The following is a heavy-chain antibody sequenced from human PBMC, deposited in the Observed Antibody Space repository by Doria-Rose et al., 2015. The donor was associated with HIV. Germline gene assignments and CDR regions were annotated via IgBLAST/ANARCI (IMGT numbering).Heavy chain of an antibody. CDR2: IFSDDDR. CDR1: GVSLSSPGMG. J-gene: IGHJ4*02. V-gene: IGHV2-26*01. CDR3: ARIKSSRWYHKYYFDF. D-gene: IGHD6-13*01. Sequence: QESGPVLVKPTETLTLTCTVSGVSLSSPGMGVSWIRQPPGKALEWLANIFSDDDRSYKPSLKSRLTISRGTSKSQVVLTMTVMDPVDTATYYCARIKSSRWYHKYYFDFWGQGTLVIVSA.